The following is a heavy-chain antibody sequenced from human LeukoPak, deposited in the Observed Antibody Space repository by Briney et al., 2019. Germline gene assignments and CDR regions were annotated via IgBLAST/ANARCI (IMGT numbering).Heavy chain of an antibody. CDR3: AKDESDFWSGYYTD. CDR2: ISGSGGST. D-gene: IGHD3-3*01. V-gene: IGHV3-23*01. Sequence: GGSLRLSCAASGFTFSSYAMSWVRQAPGKGLEWVSAISGSGGSTYYADSVKGRLTISRDNSKNTLYLQMNSLRAEDTAVYYCAKDESDFWSGYYTDWGQGTLVTVSS. CDR1: GFTFSSYA. J-gene: IGHJ4*02.